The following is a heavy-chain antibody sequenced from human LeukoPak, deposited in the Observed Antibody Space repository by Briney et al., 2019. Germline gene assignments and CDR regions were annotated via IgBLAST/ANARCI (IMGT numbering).Heavy chain of an antibody. Sequence: PSETLSLTCIVSGGSISSISSNNYHWGWIRQPPGKGLEWIGEINHSGSTNYNPSLKSRVTVSVDTSKNQFSLKLSSVTAADTAVYYCARGRGHCSSTSCYTVRWFDPWGQGTLVTVSS. CDR2: INHSGST. V-gene: IGHV4-39*07. D-gene: IGHD2-2*02. CDR3: ARGRGHCSSTSCYTVRWFDP. J-gene: IGHJ5*02. CDR1: GGSISSISSNNYH.